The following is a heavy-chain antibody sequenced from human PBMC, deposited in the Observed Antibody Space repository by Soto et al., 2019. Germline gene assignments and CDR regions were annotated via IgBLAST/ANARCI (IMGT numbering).Heavy chain of an antibody. D-gene: IGHD3-3*01. CDR1: GYTFTSYG. J-gene: IGHJ3*02. CDR3: ARVMNHEITIFEEVIIPDDAFDI. V-gene: IGHV1-3*01. CDR2: INAGNGNT. Sequence: GASVKVSCKASGYTFTSYGMHWVRQAPGQRLGWMGWINAGNGNTKYSQKFQGRVTITRDTSASPAYMELRSLRSEDTAVYLGARVMNHEITIFEEVIIPDDAFDIWGQGTVVTVSS.